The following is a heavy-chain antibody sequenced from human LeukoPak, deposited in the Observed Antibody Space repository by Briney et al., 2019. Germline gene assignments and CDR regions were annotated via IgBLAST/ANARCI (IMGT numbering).Heavy chain of an antibody. Sequence: PSETLSLTCTVSGGSISSSSYYWGWIRQPPGKGLEWIGSIYYSGSTYYNPSLKSRVTISVDTSKNQFSLKLSSVTAADTAVYYCARRNIVGGRFDYWGQGTLVTVSS. CDR2: IYYSGST. J-gene: IGHJ4*02. CDR1: GGSISSSSYY. CDR3: ARRNIVGGRFDY. V-gene: IGHV4-39*01. D-gene: IGHD1-26*01.